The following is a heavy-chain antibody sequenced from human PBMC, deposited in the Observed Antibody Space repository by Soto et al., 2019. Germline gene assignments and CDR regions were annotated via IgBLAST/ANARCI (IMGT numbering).Heavy chain of an antibody. J-gene: IGHJ5*02. Sequence: SETLSLTCNVSGGSINSAGYYWSWIRQHPGKGLEWIGYIYYSGRTYYNPSLKSRVTISIDTSKTQFSLKLSSVTAADTAVYYCARQVAVTNWFDPWGQGTLVTVSS. CDR1: GGSINSAGYY. D-gene: IGHD4-17*01. CDR2: IYYSGRT. V-gene: IGHV4-31*03. CDR3: ARQVAVTNWFDP.